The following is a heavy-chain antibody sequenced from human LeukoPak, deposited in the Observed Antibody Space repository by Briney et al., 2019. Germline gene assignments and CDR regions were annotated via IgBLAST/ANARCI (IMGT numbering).Heavy chain of an antibody. J-gene: IGHJ4*02. D-gene: IGHD3-10*01. CDR1: GFTISSYA. CDR3: AKGAILWFGELLGDFDY. Sequence: GGSLRLSCAASGFTISSYAMSWVRQAPGKGLEWVSAISGSGGSTYYADSVKGRFTISRDNSKNTLYLQMNSLRAEDTAVYYSAKGAILWFGELLGDFDYWGQGTLVTVSS. CDR2: ISGSGGST. V-gene: IGHV3-23*01.